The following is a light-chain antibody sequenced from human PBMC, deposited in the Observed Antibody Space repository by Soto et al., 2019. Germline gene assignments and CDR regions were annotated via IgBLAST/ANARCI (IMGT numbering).Light chain of an antibody. CDR3: QQLNSYPLT. CDR1: QDINNY. Sequence: DLQVTLSLFSLSASVGDRDTITSQASQDINNYLNWYQQKPGKPPKLLIYDASNLEIGVPSRFSGGGSGTQFTLTISSLQPEDFATYYCQQLNSYPLTFGGGTKVDIK. J-gene: IGKJ4*01. CDR2: DAS. V-gene: IGKV1-33*01.